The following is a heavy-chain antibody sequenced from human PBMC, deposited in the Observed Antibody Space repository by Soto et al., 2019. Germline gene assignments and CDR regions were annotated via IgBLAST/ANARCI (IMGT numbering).Heavy chain of an antibody. CDR1: GFPFTKAW. CDR3: TTDGFTGIVGI. D-gene: IGHD3-22*01. V-gene: IGHV3-15*01. J-gene: IGHJ3*02. CDR2: IRSKTSSETR. Sequence: EVQLVESGGSLVTPGGPLRLSCAASGFPFTKAWMTWVRQAPGKGLEWVGRIRSKTSSETREYAAPEKGRFTISRDDSKNMLYLEMNSLKIEDTGVYYCTTDGFTGIVGIWGQGTMVTVSS.